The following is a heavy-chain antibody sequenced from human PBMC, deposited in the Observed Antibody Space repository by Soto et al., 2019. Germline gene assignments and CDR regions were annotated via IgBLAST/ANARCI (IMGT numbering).Heavy chain of an antibody. J-gene: IGHJ4*02. CDR2: IYYSGRT. CDR3: ARNLDYVSGNGRGY. CDR1: GGSVSSGSYY. D-gene: IGHD3-10*01. V-gene: IGHV4-61*01. Sequence: QVQLQESGPGLVKPSETLSLTCTVSGGSVSSGSYYWSWIRQPPGKGLEWIGYIYYSGRTNYNPSLKNRVHITVYTSKNRCSQKLSSVTGADTAVYYCARNLDYVSGNGRGYWGQGTLVTVSS.